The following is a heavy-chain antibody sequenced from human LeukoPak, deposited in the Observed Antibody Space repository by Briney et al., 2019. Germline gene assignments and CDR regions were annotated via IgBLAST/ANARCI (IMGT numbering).Heavy chain of an antibody. CDR2: IWYDGSNK. CDR3: AKDQGNIGLATPDAFDI. D-gene: IGHD3-10*01. V-gene: IGHV3-33*06. CDR1: GFTFSSYG. J-gene: IGHJ3*02. Sequence: GGSLRLSCAASGFTFSSYGMHWVSQAPGKGLEWVAVIWYDGSNKYYADSVKGRFTISRDNSKNTLYLQMNSLRAEDTAVYYCAKDQGNIGLATPDAFDIWGQGTMVTVSS.